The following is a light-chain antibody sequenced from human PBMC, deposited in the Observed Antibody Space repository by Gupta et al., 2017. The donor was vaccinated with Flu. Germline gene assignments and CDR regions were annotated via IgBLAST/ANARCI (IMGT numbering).Light chain of an antibody. V-gene: IGKV3-20*01. J-gene: IGKJ2*01. CDR3: QHYGTSPT. CDR2: GAS. Sequence: SPGTLSLSPGERATLSCRASQSVASYVVWYQQKAGQAPRLLIYGASSRATGIPDRFSGSGSGTDFSLTISRLEPEDFAVYYCQHYGTSPTFGQGTKLEIK. CDR1: QSVASY.